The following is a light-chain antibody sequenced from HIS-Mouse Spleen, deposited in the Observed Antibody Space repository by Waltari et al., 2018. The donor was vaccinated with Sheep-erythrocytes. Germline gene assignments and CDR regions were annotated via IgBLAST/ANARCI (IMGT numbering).Light chain of an antibody. Sequence: SSELTQPPSVSVSPGQTASITCSGDKLGDKYACWYQQKPGQSPVLVIYQDTKRPSGIPGRFSGSNSGNTATLTISGTQAMDEADYYCRAWDSSIVVFGGGTKLTVL. V-gene: IGLV3-1*01. J-gene: IGLJ2*01. CDR1: KLGDKY. CDR2: QDT. CDR3: RAWDSSIVV.